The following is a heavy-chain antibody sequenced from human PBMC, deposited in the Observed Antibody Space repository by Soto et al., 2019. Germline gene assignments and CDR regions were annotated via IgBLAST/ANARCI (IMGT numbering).Heavy chain of an antibody. Sequence: QVQLVESGGGVVQPGRSLRLSCAASGFTFSSYGMHWVRQAPGKGLEWVAVIWYDGSNKYYADSVKGRFTISRDNSKNTLYLQMNSLRAEETAVYYCARVGTRYYYYGMDVWGQGTTVTVSS. J-gene: IGHJ6*02. CDR1: GFTFSSYG. CDR2: IWYDGSNK. D-gene: IGHD1-1*01. CDR3: ARVGTRYYYYGMDV. V-gene: IGHV3-33*01.